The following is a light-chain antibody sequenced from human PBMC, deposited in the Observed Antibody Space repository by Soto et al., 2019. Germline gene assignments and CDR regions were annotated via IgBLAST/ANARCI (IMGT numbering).Light chain of an antibody. V-gene: IGKV4-1*01. CDR3: QQYYSTPELT. Sequence: DIVLTQSPDSLTVSLGARATINCKSSHIVLYSSNNKNYLAWYQQKPGQPPKLLIYWASTRESGVPDRFSGSGSGTDFTLTISSLQAEDVAVYYCQQYYSTPELTFGGGTKVDTK. CDR2: WAS. CDR1: HIVLYSSNNKNY. J-gene: IGKJ4*01.